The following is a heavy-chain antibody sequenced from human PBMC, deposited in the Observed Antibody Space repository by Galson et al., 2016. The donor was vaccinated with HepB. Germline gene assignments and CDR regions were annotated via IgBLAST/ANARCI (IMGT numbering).Heavy chain of an antibody. CDR1: GISLSDPRLG. V-gene: IGHV2-26*01. CDR2: IFSDDEY. D-gene: IGHD4-23*01. J-gene: IGHJ6*02. Sequence: PALVKPTQTLTLTCTVSGISLSDPRLGITWIRQPPGKALEWLADIFSDDEYSYTTSLKSRLTISKDTSKSQVVLTMTNMGPVDTATYYCARSRPYYVGKALYYGMDPWGQGTTVTVSS. CDR3: ARSRPYYVGKALYYGMDP.